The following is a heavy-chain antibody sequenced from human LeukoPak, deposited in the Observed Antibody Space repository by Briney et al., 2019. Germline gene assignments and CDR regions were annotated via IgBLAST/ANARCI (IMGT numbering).Heavy chain of an antibody. J-gene: IGHJ4*02. D-gene: IGHD3-22*01. CDR1: GGSISSSSYY. CDR2: IYYSGST. Sequence: SQTLSLTSSVAGGSISSSSYYWGWLRQPPGKGLEWMGSIYYSGSTYYNASLKSRVTISVDTSKNQFSLKLSSVTAADTAVYYCARLDYYDSSGYSGDYWGQGTLVTVSS. CDR3: ARLDYYDSSGYSGDY. V-gene: IGHV4-39*01.